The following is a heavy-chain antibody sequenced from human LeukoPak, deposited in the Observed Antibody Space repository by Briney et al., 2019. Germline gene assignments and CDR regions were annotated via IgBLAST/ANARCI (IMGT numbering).Heavy chain of an antibody. V-gene: IGHV3-74*01. CDR3: ARVSTVVTRDY. CDR1: GFTVSSNY. Sequence: PGGSLRLSCAASGFTVSSNYMSWVRQAPGKGLVWVSRINSDGSSTSYADSVKGRFTISRDNAKNTLYLQMNSLRAEDTAVYYCARVSTVVTRDYWGQGTLVTVSS. CDR2: INSDGSST. D-gene: IGHD4-23*01. J-gene: IGHJ4*02.